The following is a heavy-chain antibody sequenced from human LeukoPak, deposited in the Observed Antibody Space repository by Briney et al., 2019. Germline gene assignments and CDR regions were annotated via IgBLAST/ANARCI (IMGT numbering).Heavy chain of an antibody. D-gene: IGHD1-7*01. CDR2: ITPDGSGD. Sequence: GGSLRLSCAASGFTFSNHWMSWVRQAPGKGLEWVASITPDGSGDYYMDSVRGRFTISRDNAENSLYLQMNSLGAEDTAVYYCVRLMGTVTTYDYWGQGTLVTVSS. J-gene: IGHJ4*02. V-gene: IGHV3-7*01. CDR1: GFTFSNHW. CDR3: VRLMGTVTTYDY.